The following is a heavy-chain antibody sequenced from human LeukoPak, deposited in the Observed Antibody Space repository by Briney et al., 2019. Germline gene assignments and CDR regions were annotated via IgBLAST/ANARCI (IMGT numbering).Heavy chain of an antibody. D-gene: IGHD2-15*01. Sequence: ASVKVSCKASGYTFTSNHIHWVRQAPGQGLEWMGIINPSGRSTNYAQKFQGRVTMTSDTSTSTVFMELSSLRSEDTAVYYCVKEEGQVPGPLVVAGTYYFDYRGQGTLVTVSS. CDR1: GYTFTSNH. CDR2: INPSGRST. CDR3: VKEEGQVPGPLVVAGTYYFDY. J-gene: IGHJ4*02. V-gene: IGHV1-46*01.